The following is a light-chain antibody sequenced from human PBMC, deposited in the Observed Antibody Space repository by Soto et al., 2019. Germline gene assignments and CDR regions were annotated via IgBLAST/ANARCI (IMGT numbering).Light chain of an antibody. Sequence: SALTPPPPLSRSPGQSVTISLPGNNSDVGSYNRVSWYQQPPGTAPQLMIYEVSNRPSGVPDRFSGSKSGNTASLTISGLQAEDEADYYCTSYTSSSTYVFGTGTKVTVL. CDR3: TSYTSSSTYV. V-gene: IGLV2-18*02. CDR2: EVS. CDR1: NSDVGSYNR. J-gene: IGLJ1*01.